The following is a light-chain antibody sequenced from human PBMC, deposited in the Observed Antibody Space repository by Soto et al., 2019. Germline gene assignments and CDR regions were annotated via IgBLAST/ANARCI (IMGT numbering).Light chain of an antibody. V-gene: IGKV4-1*01. CDR1: QNILFSSNNRNY. Sequence: DIVMTQTPDSLAVSLGERATINCKSSQNILFSSNNRNYLAWYQRKPGQPPKLLIYWASTRESGVPDRFSGTVSGTDFTLTISSLQAEDVPVYYCQHTYSTSPFTYGPGTTVDVK. J-gene: IGKJ3*01. CDR3: QHTYSTSPFT. CDR2: WAS.